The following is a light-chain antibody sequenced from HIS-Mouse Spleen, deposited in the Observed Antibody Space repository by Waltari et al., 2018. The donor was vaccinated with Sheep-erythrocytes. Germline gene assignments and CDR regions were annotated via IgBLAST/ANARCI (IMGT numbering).Light chain of an antibody. CDR3: CSYAGSYNHV. CDR1: SSDVGGYNY. Sequence: QSALTQPRSLSGSPGQSVTISCTGTSSDVGGYNYVSRYPQHPGKAPKLMIDDVSKRPSGVPDSFSGSKSGNTASLTISGLQAEDEADYYCCSYAGSYNHVFATGTKVTVL. V-gene: IGLV2-11*01. J-gene: IGLJ1*01. CDR2: DVS.